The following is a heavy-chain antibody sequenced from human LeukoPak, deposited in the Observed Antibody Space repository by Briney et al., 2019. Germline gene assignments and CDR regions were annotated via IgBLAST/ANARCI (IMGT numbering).Heavy chain of an antibody. CDR3: ARVGVDYGAPFPFDY. CDR1: GGTFSSYT. Sequence: GASVKVSCKASGGTFSSYTISWVRQAPGQGLEWMGGIIPIFGTANYAQKFQGRVTITADKSTSTAYMELSSLRSEDTAVYYCARVGVDYGAPFPFDYWGQGTLVTVSS. CDR2: IIPIFGTA. V-gene: IGHV1-69*06. D-gene: IGHD4-17*01. J-gene: IGHJ4*02.